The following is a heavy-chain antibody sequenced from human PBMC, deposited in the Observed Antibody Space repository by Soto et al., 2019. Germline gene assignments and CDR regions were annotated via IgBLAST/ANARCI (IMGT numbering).Heavy chain of an antibody. V-gene: IGHV3-21*01. CDR2: ISSSSSYI. Sequence: PGGSLRLSCAASGFTFSSYSMNWVRQAPGKGLEWVSSISSSSSYIYYADSLKGRFTISRDNAKNSLYLQMNSLRAEDTAVYYCARDGDCSGGSCYWASSNNWFDPWGQGTLVTVSS. CDR3: ARDGDCSGGSCYWASSNNWFDP. D-gene: IGHD2-15*01. CDR1: GFTFSSYS. J-gene: IGHJ5*02.